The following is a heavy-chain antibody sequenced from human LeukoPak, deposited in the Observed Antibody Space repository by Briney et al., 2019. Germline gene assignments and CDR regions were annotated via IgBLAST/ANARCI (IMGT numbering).Heavy chain of an antibody. Sequence: ASVKVSCKASGYTFTGYYMHWVRQAPGQGLEWMGWINPNSGGINYAQKFQGWVTMTRDTSISTAYMELSRLRSDDTAVYYCARASRGSQNKFDYWGQGTLVTVSS. V-gene: IGHV1-2*04. D-gene: IGHD3-16*01. J-gene: IGHJ4*02. CDR2: INPNSGGI. CDR1: GYTFTGYY. CDR3: ARASRGSQNKFDY.